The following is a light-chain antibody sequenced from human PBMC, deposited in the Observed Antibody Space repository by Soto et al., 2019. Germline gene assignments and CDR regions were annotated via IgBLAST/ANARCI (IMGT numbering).Light chain of an antibody. V-gene: IGLV2-8*01. CDR2: EVT. J-gene: IGLJ1*01. Sequence: QSALTQPPSASGSPGQSVTISCIGTASDIGRYNYVSWYQHHPGKAPKLIIYEVTKRPSGVPDRFSGSKSGNTASQTVSGLQADDEADYYCNSYVGSNNYVFGTGTRSPS. CDR1: ASDIGRYNY. CDR3: NSYVGSNNYV.